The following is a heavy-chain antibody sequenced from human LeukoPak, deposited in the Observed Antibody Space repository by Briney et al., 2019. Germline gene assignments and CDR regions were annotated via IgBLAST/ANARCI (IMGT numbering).Heavy chain of an antibody. D-gene: IGHD1-26*01. CDR3: ARDRVGATRGAFDI. CDR2: IYSGGST. Sequence: GGSLRLSCAASGFTVSSNYMSWVRQAPGKVLEWVSVIYSGGSTYYADSVKGRFTISRDNSKNTLYLQMNSLRAEDTAVYYCARDRVGATRGAFDIWGQGTMVTVSS. J-gene: IGHJ3*02. CDR1: GFTVSSNY. V-gene: IGHV3-53*01.